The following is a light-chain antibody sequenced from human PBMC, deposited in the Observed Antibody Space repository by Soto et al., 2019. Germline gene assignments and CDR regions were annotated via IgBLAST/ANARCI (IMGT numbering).Light chain of an antibody. V-gene: IGLV2-23*01. Sequence: QSALTQPASVSGSPGQSITISCTGTSSDVGGYNYVSWCQQHPGKAPKLMIYEGSKRPSGVSKRFSGSKSANPASLTISGLQAEDEADYYCCSHAGSGNWVFGGGTKLTVL. J-gene: IGLJ3*02. CDR2: EGS. CDR3: CSHAGSGNWV. CDR1: SSDVGGYNY.